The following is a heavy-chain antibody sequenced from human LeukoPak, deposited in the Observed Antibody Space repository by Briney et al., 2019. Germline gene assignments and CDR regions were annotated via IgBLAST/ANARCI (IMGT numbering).Heavy chain of an antibody. CDR3: ARGHLPLYSSGWSFDY. CDR2: ISSSGSTI. J-gene: IGHJ4*02. D-gene: IGHD6-19*01. CDR1: GFTFSDYY. Sequence: GGSLRLSCAASGFTFSDYYMSWIRQAPGKGLGWVSYISSSGSTIYYADSVKGRFTISRDNAKNSLYLQMNSLRAEDTSVYYCARGHLPLYSSGWSFDYWGQGTLVTVSS. V-gene: IGHV3-11*01.